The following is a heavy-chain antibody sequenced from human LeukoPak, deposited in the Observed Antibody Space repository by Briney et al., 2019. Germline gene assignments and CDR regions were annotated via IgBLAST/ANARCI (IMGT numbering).Heavy chain of an antibody. D-gene: IGHD6-19*01. CDR3: ARGTLYSGWSYYFDY. V-gene: IGHV4-4*02. J-gene: IGHJ4*02. CDR2: IYHSGST. CDR1: GGSISISKW. Sequence: SETLSLTCAVSGGSISISKWWSWVRQPPGKGLEWIGEIYHSGSTNFNPSLKSRVTILVDKSKNQFSLKLSSVTAADTAVYYCARGTLYSGWSYYFDYWGQGSQVTVSS.